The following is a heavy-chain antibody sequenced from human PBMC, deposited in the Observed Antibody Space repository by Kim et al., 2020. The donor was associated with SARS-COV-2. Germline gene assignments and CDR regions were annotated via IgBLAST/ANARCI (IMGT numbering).Heavy chain of an antibody. J-gene: IGHJ4*02. D-gene: IGHD5-12*01. CDR2: IKKDGSLK. CDR1: GFTFSSYW. CDR3: ARGWMPDY. V-gene: IGHV3-7*04. Sequence: GGSLRLSCAASGFTFSSYWMSWARQAPGKGLEWVASIKKDGSLKDYVDSVKGRFTISRDNAKNSLSLLMNSLRPEDTAVYFCARGWMPDYWGQGTLVTVS.